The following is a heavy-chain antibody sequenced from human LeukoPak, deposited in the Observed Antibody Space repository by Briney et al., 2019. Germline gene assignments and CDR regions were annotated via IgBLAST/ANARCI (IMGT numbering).Heavy chain of an antibody. D-gene: IGHD2-8*01. J-gene: IGHJ6*03. V-gene: IGHV1-46*03. Sequence: ASVKVSCKASGYTFTSYYIHWVRQAPGQGLEWMGIINPSGGDTTYGQKFQGRVTMTSDTSTSTVYLELSSLGAQDTAVYYCARAAGCTHGVCYNNYYYMDEWGKGTTVTVSS. CDR3: ARAAGCTHGVCYNNYYYMDE. CDR1: GYTFTSYY. CDR2: INPSGGDT.